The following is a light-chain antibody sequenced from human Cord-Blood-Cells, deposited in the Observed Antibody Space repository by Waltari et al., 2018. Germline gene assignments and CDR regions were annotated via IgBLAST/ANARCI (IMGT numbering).Light chain of an antibody. CDR1: SSDVGRYNL. CDR2: EGS. J-gene: IGLJ1*01. Sequence: QSALTQPASVSVYPGQSLTISCTGTSSDVGRYNLVCWYQQRPGKAPKLMIYEGSKRPSGVSNRFSGSKSGNTASLTIPGLQAEDEDDYYCCSYAGSSTYVFGTGTKVTVL. CDR3: CSYAGSSTYV. V-gene: IGLV2-23*01.